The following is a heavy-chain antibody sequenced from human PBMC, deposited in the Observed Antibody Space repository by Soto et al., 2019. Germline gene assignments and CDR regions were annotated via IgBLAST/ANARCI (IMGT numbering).Heavy chain of an antibody. CDR1: GGSISSYY. D-gene: IGHD4-17*01. J-gene: IGHJ5*02. V-gene: IGHV4-59*01. CDR3: AREASYGDPVGWFDP. CDR2: IYYSGST. Sequence: SETLSLTCTVSGGSISSYYWSWIRQPPGKGLEWIGYIYYSGSTNYNPSLKSRVTISVDTSKNQFSLKLSSVTAADTAVYYCAREASYGDPVGWFDPWGQGTLVTVSS.